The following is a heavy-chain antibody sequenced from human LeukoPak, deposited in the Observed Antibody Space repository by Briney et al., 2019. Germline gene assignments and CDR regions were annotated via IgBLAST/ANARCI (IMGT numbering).Heavy chain of an antibody. Sequence: GGSLRLSCAASGFTFSSYWMSWVRQAPGKGLEWVANIKPDGSDKYYVDSVKGRSTISRDNAKNSLYLQMNSLRAEDTAVYYCARGGYSYAYWGQGILVTVSS. CDR1: GFTFSSYW. V-gene: IGHV3-7*01. J-gene: IGHJ4*02. CDR2: IKPDGSDK. D-gene: IGHD5-18*01. CDR3: ARGGYSYAY.